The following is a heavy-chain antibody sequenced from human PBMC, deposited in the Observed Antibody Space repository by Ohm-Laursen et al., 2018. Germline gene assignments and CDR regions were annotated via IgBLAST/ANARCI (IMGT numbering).Heavy chain of an antibody. V-gene: IGHV4-4*07. CDR3: ARVGYTYGLPAFFDY. CDR1: GGSISSYY. J-gene: IGHJ4*02. D-gene: IGHD5-18*01. CDR2: IYTSGST. Sequence: GTLSLTCTVSGGSISSYYWSWIRQPAGKGLEWIGRIYTSGSTNYNPSLKSRITMSVDTSKNQFSLKLNSVTAADTAVYYCARVGYTYGLPAFFDYWGQGTLVTVSS.